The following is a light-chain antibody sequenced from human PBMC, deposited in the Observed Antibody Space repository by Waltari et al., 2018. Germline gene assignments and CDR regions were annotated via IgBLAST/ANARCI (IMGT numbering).Light chain of an antibody. CDR3: QQYYSDPPT. CDR1: QSVLYSSNTKNY. V-gene: IGKV4-1*01. Sequence: DIVMTQSPDSLAVSLGERATINCKSSQSVLYSSNTKNYLTRYQQKPGQPPKLLIYWASARESGVPDRFSGSGSGTDFTLTISSLQAEDVAVYYCQQYYSDPPTFGQGTKLEIK. J-gene: IGKJ2*01. CDR2: WAS.